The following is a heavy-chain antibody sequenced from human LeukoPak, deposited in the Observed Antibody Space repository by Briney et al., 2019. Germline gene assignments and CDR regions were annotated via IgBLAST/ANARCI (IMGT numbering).Heavy chain of an antibody. CDR3: AEDIDYGTGSYFDY. CDR1: GFTFSSFA. D-gene: IGHD3-10*01. V-gene: IGHV3-23*01. Sequence: PGGSLRLSCAVSGFTFSSFAMSWVRQAPGKGLEWVSAITGSGGSPYYANSVRGWFTISRDNSENTLYLQMNSLRAEDTAVYYCAEDIDYGTGSYFDYWGQGTLVTVSS. CDR2: ITGSGGSP. J-gene: IGHJ4*02.